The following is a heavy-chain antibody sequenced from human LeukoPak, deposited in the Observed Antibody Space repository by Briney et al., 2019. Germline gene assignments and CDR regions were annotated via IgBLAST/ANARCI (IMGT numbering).Heavy chain of an antibody. V-gene: IGHV1-58*02. Sequence: SVKLSCKASGFTFTSSVMQWVRQARGQRLEWIGWIVVGSGNTNYAQKFQERVTITRDNSTSTAYMELSSLRSEDTAVYYCAAGIGSRPEYFHSWGQGTLVTVSS. J-gene: IGHJ1*01. CDR3: AAGIGSRPEYFHS. CDR1: GFTFTSSV. D-gene: IGHD1-26*01. CDR2: IVVGSGNT.